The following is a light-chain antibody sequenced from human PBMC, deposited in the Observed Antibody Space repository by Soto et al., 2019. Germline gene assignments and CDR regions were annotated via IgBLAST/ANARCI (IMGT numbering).Light chain of an antibody. CDR1: QGISSY. Sequence: AIRMTQSPSSLSASTGDRVTITCRASQGISSYLAWYQQKPGKAPKLLIYAASTLQSGVPSRFSGSGSGTDFTLTISCLQSEDVATYYCQQYYSYPNTFGQGTKLEIK. CDR3: QQYYSYPNT. J-gene: IGKJ2*01. CDR2: AAS. V-gene: IGKV1-8*01.